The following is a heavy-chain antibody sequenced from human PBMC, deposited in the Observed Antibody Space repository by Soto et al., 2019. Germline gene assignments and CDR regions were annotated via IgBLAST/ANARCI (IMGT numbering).Heavy chain of an antibody. CDR2: VYSSGST. D-gene: IGHD2-21*01. CDR1: GDSITSYN. V-gene: IGHV4-59*01. J-gene: IGHJ5*02. Sequence: SETLSLTCTVSGDSITSYNWNWLRQPPGKALEWIGYVYSSGSTNYNPSLKSRVTISVDTSRNQFSLKVNSVTAADTAVYYCARRAVVAVTGSLDNWLDPWGQGILVTSP. CDR3: ARRAVVAVTGSLDNWLDP.